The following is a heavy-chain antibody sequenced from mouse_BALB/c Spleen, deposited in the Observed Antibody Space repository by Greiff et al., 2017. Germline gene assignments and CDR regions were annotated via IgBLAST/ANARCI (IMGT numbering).Heavy chain of an antibody. Sequence: EVKLMESGGGLVKPGGSLKLSCAASGFTFSSYAMSWVRQTPEKRLEWVASISSGGSTYYPDSVKGRFTISRDNARNILYLQMSSLRSEDTAMYYCARSPDIYYAMDYWGQGTSVTVSS. V-gene: IGHV5-6-5*01. CDR3: ARSPDIYYAMDY. J-gene: IGHJ4*01. CDR1: GFTFSSYA. CDR2: ISSGGST.